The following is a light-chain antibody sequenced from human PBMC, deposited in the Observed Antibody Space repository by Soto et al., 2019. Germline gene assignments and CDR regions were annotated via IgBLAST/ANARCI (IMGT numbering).Light chain of an antibody. CDR3: QQYGSSPLLT. V-gene: IGKV3-20*01. J-gene: IGKJ4*01. Sequence: IVLTQSPGTLSLSPGERATLSCRASQSVSSNYLAWYQQKAGQAPRLLIYAASSRATVIPDRFSGGGSGTDFTLTISRLEPEDFAVYYCQQYGSSPLLTFGGGTEVEIK. CDR2: AAS. CDR1: QSVSSNY.